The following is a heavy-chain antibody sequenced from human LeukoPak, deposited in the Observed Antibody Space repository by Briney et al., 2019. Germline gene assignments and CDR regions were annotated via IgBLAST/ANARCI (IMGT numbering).Heavy chain of an antibody. V-gene: IGHV3-15*01. D-gene: IGHD5-24*01. Sequence: PGGSLRLSCAASGFTVSSNYMSWVRQAPGKGLEWVGRIKSKPDGGTTDYAAPVKGRFTISRDDSKNTVFLQMNSLKTEDTAVYYCATGGINLDFWGQGTLVTVSS. J-gene: IGHJ4*02. CDR2: IKSKPDGGTT. CDR3: ATGGINLDF. CDR1: GFTVSSNY.